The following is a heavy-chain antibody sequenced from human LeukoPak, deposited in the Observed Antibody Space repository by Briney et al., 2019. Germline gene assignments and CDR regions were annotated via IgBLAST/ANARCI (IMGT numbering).Heavy chain of an antibody. D-gene: IGHD3-10*01. J-gene: IGHJ4*02. V-gene: IGHV3-23*01. Sequence: PGGSLRLSCAASGFTFSSYAMSWVRQAPGKGLEWVSAISGSGGSTYYADSVKGRFTISRDNSKNTLYLQMNSLRAEDTAVYYCAKDPDYYGSGSSGDYWGQGTLVTVSS. CDR1: GFTFSSYA. CDR2: ISGSGGST. CDR3: AKDPDYYGSGSSGDY.